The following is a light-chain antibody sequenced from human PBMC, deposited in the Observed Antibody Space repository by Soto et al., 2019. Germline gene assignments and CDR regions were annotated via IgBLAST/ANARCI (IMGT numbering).Light chain of an antibody. CDR2: GAS. CDR1: QSVSSSY. CDR3: KQDGCGPPGT. V-gene: IGKV3-20*01. J-gene: IGKJ4*02. Sequence: EIVLTQSPGTLSLSPGERATLSCRASQSVSSSYLAWYQQKPRQAPRLRIYGASSRATGSPDRFSGSGSGTDITLNISSLEPEAFAVYYCKQDGCGPPGTFGGGTKAEIK.